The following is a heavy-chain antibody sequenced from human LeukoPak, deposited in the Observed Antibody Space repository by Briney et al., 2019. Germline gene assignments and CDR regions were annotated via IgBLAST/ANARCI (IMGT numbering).Heavy chain of an antibody. Sequence: PGGSLRLSCAASGFTFSSYGMHWVRQAPGKGLEWVAVISYDGSNKYYADSVKGRFTISRDNSKNTPYLQMNSLRAEDTAVYYCARDLLYSGGYWGQGTLVTVSS. CDR2: ISYDGSNK. J-gene: IGHJ4*02. V-gene: IGHV3-30*03. CDR3: ARDLLYSGGY. D-gene: IGHD6-19*01. CDR1: GFTFSSYG.